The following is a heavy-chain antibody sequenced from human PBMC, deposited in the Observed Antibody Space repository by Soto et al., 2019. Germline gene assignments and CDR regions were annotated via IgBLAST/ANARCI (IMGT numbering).Heavy chain of an antibody. V-gene: IGHV4-34*01. CDR3: ARGVIQLFGELSRLGVYYYYMGA. Sequence: QVQLQQWGAGLLKPSETLSLTCAVYGGSFSGYQWSWIRQTPGKGLEWIGEINDSGNINYNPSLKSRVSILLDTPQKQISLKLSSVTAAETAVYYCARGVIQLFGELSRLGVYYYYMGAWGKGTTVSVSS. J-gene: IGHJ6*03. D-gene: IGHD3-10*01. CDR2: INDSGNI. CDR1: GGSFSGYQ.